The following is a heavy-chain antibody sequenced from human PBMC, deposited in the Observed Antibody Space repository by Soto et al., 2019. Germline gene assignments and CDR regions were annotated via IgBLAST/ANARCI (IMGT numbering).Heavy chain of an antibody. CDR3: ARSSYATGGTNDYFDY. CDR2: IYHSGST. CDR1: GGSISSGGYS. J-gene: IGHJ4*02. Sequence: SETLSLTCAVSGGSISSGGYSWSWIRQPPGKGLEWIGYIYHSGSTYYNPSLKSRVTISVDRSKNQFSLKLSSVTAADTAVYYCARSSYATGGTNDYFDYWGQGTLVTAPQ. V-gene: IGHV4-30-2*01. D-gene: IGHD3-16*01.